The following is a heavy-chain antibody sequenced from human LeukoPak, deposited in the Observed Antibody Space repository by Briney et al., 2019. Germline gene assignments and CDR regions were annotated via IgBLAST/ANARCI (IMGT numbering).Heavy chain of an antibody. CDR1: GGSISSSSYY. CDR3: ARYVLWFGELSHRRSRAAFDI. CDR2: IYYSGST. V-gene: IGHV4-39*01. Sequence: TPSETLSLTCTVSGGSISSSSYYWGWIRQPPGKGLEWIGSIYYSGSTYYNPSLKSRVTISVDTSKNQFSLKLSSVTAADTAVYYCARYVLWFGELSHRRSRAAFDIWGQGTMVTVSS. D-gene: IGHD3-10*01. J-gene: IGHJ3*02.